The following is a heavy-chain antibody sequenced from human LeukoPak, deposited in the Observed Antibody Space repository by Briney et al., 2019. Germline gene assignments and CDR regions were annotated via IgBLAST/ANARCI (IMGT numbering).Heavy chain of an antibody. J-gene: IGHJ6*02. Sequence: PSETLSLTCTVSGGSNSSYYWSWIRQPPGKGLEWIGYIYYSGSTNYNPSLKSRVTISVDTSKNQFSLKLSSVTAADTAVYYCARNIVATAHYYYYGMDVWGQGTTVTVSS. CDR1: GGSNSSYY. CDR3: ARNIVATAHYYYYGMDV. V-gene: IGHV4-59*01. CDR2: IYYSGST. D-gene: IGHD5-12*01.